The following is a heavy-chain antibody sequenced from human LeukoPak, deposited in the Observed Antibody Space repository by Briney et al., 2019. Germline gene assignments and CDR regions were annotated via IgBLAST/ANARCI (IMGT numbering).Heavy chain of an antibody. J-gene: IGHJ4*02. CDR3: ARGAVVKMKYYYGSGEFFY. V-gene: IGHV4-34*01. D-gene: IGHD3-10*01. CDR1: GGSFSGYY. Sequence: SETLSLTCAVYGGSFSGYYWSWIRQPPGKGLEWIGEINHSGSTNYNPSLKSRVTISVDTSKNQFSLKLSSVTAADTAVYYCARGAVVKMKYYYGSGEFFYWGQGGMVSVCS. CDR2: INHSGST.